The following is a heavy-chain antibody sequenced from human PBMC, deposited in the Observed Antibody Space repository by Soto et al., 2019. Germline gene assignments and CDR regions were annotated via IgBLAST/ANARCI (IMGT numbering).Heavy chain of an antibody. CDR2: ISSSSSYI. J-gene: IGHJ5*02. V-gene: IGHV3-21*01. CDR1: GFTFSSYS. CDR3: AKGPYSSSWSSRVNWFDP. D-gene: IGHD6-13*01. Sequence: EVQLVESGGGLVKPGGSLRLSCAASGFTFSSYSMNWVRQAPGKGLEWVSSISSSSSYIYYADSVKGRFTISRDNAKNSLYLQMNSLRAEDTAVYYCAKGPYSSSWSSRVNWFDPWGQGTLVTVSS.